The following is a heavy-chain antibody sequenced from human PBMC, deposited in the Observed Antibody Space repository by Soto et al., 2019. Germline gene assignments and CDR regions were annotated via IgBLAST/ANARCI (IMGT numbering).Heavy chain of an antibody. CDR2: MNPNSGNG. Sequence: QVQLVQSGAEVKKPGASVKVSCQASGYAFSNNDISWVRQGTGQGLEWMGWMNPNSGNGGYAPKFQGRVTMTRDTSTSTAYMVLSSLTSDAPASYYCARMATSGTLNWFDPWGQGTLGTVSS. CDR3: ARMATSGTLNWFDP. CDR1: GYAFSNND. V-gene: IGHV1-8*01. J-gene: IGHJ5*02.